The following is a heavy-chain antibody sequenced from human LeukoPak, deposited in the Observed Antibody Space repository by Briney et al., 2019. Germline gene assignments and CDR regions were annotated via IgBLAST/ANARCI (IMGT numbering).Heavy chain of an antibody. CDR1: GFTFSTFW. V-gene: IGHV3-74*01. CDR3: ARSEYSSTWYGDYYYYYMDV. J-gene: IGHJ6*03. D-gene: IGHD6-13*01. Sequence: PGGSLRLSCAASGFTFSTFWMHWVRHAPGKGLVWVSRINSDGSSTVYADSVKGRFTISRDNAKNTLYLQMNSLRADDTAVYYCARSEYSSTWYGDYYYYYMDVWGKGTTVTVSS. CDR2: INSDGSST.